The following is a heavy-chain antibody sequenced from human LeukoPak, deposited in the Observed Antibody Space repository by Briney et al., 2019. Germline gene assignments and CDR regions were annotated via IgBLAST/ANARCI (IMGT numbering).Heavy chain of an antibody. V-gene: IGHV4-59*08. CDR2: IYYSGST. Sequence: SETLSLTCTVSGGSISSYYWSWIRQPPGKGLEWIGYIYYSGSTNYNPSLKSRVTISVDTSKNQFSLKLSSVTAADTAVYYCARHYDTSGYWYYFDYWGQGTLVTVSS. CDR3: ARHYDTSGYWYYFDY. CDR1: GGSISSYY. J-gene: IGHJ4*02. D-gene: IGHD3-22*01.